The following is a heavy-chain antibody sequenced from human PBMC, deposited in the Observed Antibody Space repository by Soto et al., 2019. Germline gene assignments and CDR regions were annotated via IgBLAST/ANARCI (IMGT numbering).Heavy chain of an antibody. CDR1: GYTFTSYA. D-gene: IGHD6-6*01. CDR3: ARDSFVAARGVGYFDY. CDR2: INAGNGNT. Sequence: QVQLVQSGAEVKKPGASVKVSCKASGYTFTSYAMHWVRQAPGQRLEWMGWINAGNGNTKYSQKFQGRVTITRDTSASTAYMELSSLRSEDTAVYYCARDSFVAARGVGYFDYWGQGTLVTVSS. V-gene: IGHV1-3*01. J-gene: IGHJ4*02.